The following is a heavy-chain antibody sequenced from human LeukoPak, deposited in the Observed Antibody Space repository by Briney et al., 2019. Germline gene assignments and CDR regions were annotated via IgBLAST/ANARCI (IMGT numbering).Heavy chain of an antibody. CDR3: ARDRNLRGYFDY. CDR2: IWYDGSNK. J-gene: IGHJ4*02. CDR1: GFTFSSYG. D-gene: IGHD1-14*01. V-gene: IGHV3-33*01. Sequence: HSGGPLRLSCAASGFTFSSYGMHWVRQAPGKGLEWVAVIWYDGSNKYYADSVKGRFTISRDNSKNTLYLQMNSLRAEDTAVYYCARDRNLRGYFDYWGQGTLVTVSS.